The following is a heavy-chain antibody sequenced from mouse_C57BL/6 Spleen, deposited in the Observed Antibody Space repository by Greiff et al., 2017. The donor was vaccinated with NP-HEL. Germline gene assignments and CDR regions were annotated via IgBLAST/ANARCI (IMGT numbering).Heavy chain of an antibody. D-gene: IGHD2-1*01. CDR2: ISSGSSTI. Sequence: EVKLVESGGGLVKPGGSLKLSCAASGFTFSDYGMHWVRQAPEKGLEWVAYISSGSSTIYYADTVKGRFTISRDNAKNTLFLQMTSLRSEDTAMYYCASYYYYAMDYWGQGTSVTVSS. V-gene: IGHV5-17*01. CDR3: ASYYYYAMDY. CDR1: GFTFSDYG. J-gene: IGHJ4*01.